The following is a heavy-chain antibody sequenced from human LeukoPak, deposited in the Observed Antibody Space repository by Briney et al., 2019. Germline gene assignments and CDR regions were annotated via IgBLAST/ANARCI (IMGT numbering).Heavy chain of an antibody. CDR1: GGTFSSYA. CDR2: IIPIFGTA. CDR3: ARVSGGSGRKGWFDP. V-gene: IGHV1-69*13. J-gene: IGHJ5*02. D-gene: IGHD3-10*01. Sequence: SVKVSCKASGGTFSSYAISWVRQAPGQGLEWMGGIIPIFGTANYAQKFQGRVTITADESTSTAYMELSSLRTEDTAVYYCARVSGGSGRKGWFDPWGQGTLVTVSS.